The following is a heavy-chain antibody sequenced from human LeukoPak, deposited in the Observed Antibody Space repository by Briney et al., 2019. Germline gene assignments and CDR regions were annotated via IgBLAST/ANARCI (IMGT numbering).Heavy chain of an antibody. CDR1: GYTFTGYY. D-gene: IGHD6-6*01. CDR3: ARASIAARRYDY. CDR2: INPNSGGT. Sequence: ASVKVSCKASGYTFTGYYMHWVRQAPGQGLEWMGWINPNSGGTNYAQKFQGRVTMTRDTSISTAYMELSRLRSDDTAVCYCARASIAARRYDYWGQGTLVTVSS. J-gene: IGHJ4*02. V-gene: IGHV1-2*02.